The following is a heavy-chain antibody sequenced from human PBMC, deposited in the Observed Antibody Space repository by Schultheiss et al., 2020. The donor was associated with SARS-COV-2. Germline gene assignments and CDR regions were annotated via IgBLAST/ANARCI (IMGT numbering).Heavy chain of an antibody. D-gene: IGHD6-6*01. V-gene: IGHV3-30*07. J-gene: IGHJ6*03. Sequence: GGSLRLSCAASGFTFSGYAMHWVRQAPGKGLEWVAVIWYDGSNKYYADSVKGRFTISRDNSKNTLYLQMNSLRAEDTAVYYCARHSSSSGFGYYYYYMDVWGKGTTVTVSS. CDR2: IWYDGSNK. CDR3: ARHSSSSGFGYYYYYMDV. CDR1: GFTFSGYA.